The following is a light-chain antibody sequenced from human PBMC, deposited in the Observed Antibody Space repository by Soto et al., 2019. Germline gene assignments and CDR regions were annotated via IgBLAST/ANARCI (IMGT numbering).Light chain of an antibody. CDR3: QQYNSYST. J-gene: IGKJ1*01. Sequence: DIQMTQSPSTLSASVGDRVTITCRASQGISSWLAWYQQKPGKAPKLLIYKASNLEGGVPSRFSGSGSGTEFTLTISSLQPDDFATYYCQQYNSYSTFGQGTKVDIK. CDR2: KAS. V-gene: IGKV1-5*03. CDR1: QGISSW.